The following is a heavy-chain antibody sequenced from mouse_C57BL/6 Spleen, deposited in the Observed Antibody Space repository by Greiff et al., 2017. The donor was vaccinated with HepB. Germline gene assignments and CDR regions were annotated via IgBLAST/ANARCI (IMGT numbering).Heavy chain of an antibody. D-gene: IGHD2-5*01. J-gene: IGHJ3*01. CDR1: GYTFTSYW. CDR2: IYPGSGST. CDR3: ARGAYYSNYHWFAY. Sequence: QVQLQQPGAELVKPGASVKMSCKASGYTFTSYWITWVKQRPGQGLEWIGDIYPGSGSTNYNEKFKSKATLTVDTSSSTAYMQLSSLTSEDSAVYYCARGAYYSNYHWFAYWGQGTLVTVSA. V-gene: IGHV1-55*01.